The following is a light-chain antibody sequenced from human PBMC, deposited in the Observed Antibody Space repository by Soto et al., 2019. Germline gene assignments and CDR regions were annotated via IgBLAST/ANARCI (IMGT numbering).Light chain of an antibody. J-gene: IGKJ4*01. CDR2: DAS. Sequence: EIVLTQSPATLSLSPGERATLSCRTSQSVNSYLACFQQNPGQPPRLLIYDASNRATGIPARFSGSGSGTDFTLTISTLEPEDFAVYYCQQRRDWPLTFGGGTKVEIK. V-gene: IGKV3-11*01. CDR1: QSVNSY. CDR3: QQRRDWPLT.